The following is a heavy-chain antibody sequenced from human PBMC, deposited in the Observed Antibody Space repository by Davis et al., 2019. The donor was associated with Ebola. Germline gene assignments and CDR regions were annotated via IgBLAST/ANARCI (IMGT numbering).Heavy chain of an antibody. D-gene: IGHD3-3*01. J-gene: IGHJ4*02. CDR2: IYHSGST. V-gene: IGHV4-38-2*02. CDR3: ARVLGGYDFWSGFRGGGYFDY. CDR1: GYSISSGYY. Sequence: PSETLSLTCTVSGYSISSGYYWGWIRQPPGKGLEWIGSIYHSGSTYYNPSLKSRVTISVDTSKNQFSLKLSSVTAADTAVYYCARVLGGYDFWSGFRGGGYFDYWGQGTLVTVSS.